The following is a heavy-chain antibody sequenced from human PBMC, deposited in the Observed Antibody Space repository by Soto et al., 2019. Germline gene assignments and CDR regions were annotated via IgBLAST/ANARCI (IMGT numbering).Heavy chain of an antibody. CDR2: ISYDGRHE. J-gene: IGHJ6*03. Sequence: QVQLVESGGGVVQPGRSLRLSCAASGFTFSNYAMFWVRQSPGEGLEWVAVISYDGRHEDYVDSVKCRFSISRDNSKDTLYLQMDSLRAEDTAVYYCARRTAAAYYMDVWGKGTTVTVSS. CDR3: ARRTAAAYYMDV. D-gene: IGHD6-13*01. CDR1: GFTFSNYA. V-gene: IGHV3-30*03.